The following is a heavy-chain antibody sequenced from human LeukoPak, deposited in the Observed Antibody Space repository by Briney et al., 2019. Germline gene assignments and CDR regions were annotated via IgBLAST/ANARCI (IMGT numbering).Heavy chain of an antibody. CDR2: IYYSGST. J-gene: IGHJ4*02. D-gene: IGHD3-22*01. Sequence: SETLSLTCTVSGGSISSYYWSWIRQPPGKGLEWIGYIYYSGSTNYNPSLKSRVTISVDTSKNQFSLKLSSVTAADTAVYYCARSDYYDSSGSAYYFDYWGQGTLVTVSS. V-gene: IGHV4-59*12. CDR1: GGSISSYY. CDR3: ARSDYYDSSGSAYYFDY.